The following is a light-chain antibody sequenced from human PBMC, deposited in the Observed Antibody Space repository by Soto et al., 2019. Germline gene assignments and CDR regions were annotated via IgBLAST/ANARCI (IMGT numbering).Light chain of an antibody. CDR3: FSFTTDWTHV. J-gene: IGLJ1*01. V-gene: IGLV2-14*01. Sequence: QSALTQPASVSGSPEQSITISCTGSSSDIGAYNYVSWFQQYPGKAPKLIISEVSNRPSGVSNRFSGSKSGTAASLTISGLQTEDEADYFCFSFTTDWTHVFGTGTKVTV. CDR1: SSDIGAYNY. CDR2: EVS.